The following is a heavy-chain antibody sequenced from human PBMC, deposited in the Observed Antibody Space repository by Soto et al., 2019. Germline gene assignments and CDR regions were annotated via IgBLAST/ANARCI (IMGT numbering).Heavy chain of an antibody. V-gene: IGHV4-39*02. D-gene: IGHD2-15*01. CDR2: IYYSGST. J-gene: IGHJ5*02. CDR3: ARELYCSGGSCYSRSNWFDP. CDR1: GGSISSSSYY. Sequence: QLQLQESGPGLVKPSETLSLTCTVSGGSISSSSYYWGWIHQPPGKGLEWIGSIYYSGSTYYNPSLKSRVTISVDTSKNQFSLKLSSVTAADTAVYYCARELYCSGGSCYSRSNWFDPWGQGTLVTVSS.